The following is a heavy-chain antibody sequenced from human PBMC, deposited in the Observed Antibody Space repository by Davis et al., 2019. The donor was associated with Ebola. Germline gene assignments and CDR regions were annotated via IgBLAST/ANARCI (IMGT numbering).Heavy chain of an antibody. CDR2: VILKSGAT. J-gene: IGHJ4*02. CDR1: GYTFTDYN. D-gene: IGHD4-11*01. CDR3: ARGHNYAHEY. Sequence: ASVKLSCKASGYTFTDYNIHWMRQAPGQGLEWLGRVILKSGATNYAQKFQGRATMTRDTSISTVYMELSSLRYDDTADYYCARGHNYAHEYWGQGTLVTVSS. V-gene: IGHV1-2*06.